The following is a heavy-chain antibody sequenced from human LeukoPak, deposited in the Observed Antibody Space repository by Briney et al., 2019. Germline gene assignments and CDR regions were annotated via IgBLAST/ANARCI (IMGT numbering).Heavy chain of an antibody. CDR1: GFTFSSYG. CDR2: IWYDGSNK. V-gene: IGHV3-33*01. D-gene: IGHD6-19*01. Sequence: GGSLRLSCAASGFTFSSYGMHWVHQAPGKGLEWVAVIWYDGSNKYYADSVKGRFTISRDNSKNTLYLQMNSLRAEDTAVYYCARDRDTIAVAGLDYWGQGTLVTVSS. CDR3: ARDRDTIAVAGLDY. J-gene: IGHJ4*02.